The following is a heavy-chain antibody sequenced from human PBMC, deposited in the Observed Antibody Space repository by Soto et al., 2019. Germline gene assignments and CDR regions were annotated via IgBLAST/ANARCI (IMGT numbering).Heavy chain of an antibody. CDR2: ISGSGGST. CDR1: GFTFSSYA. D-gene: IGHD5-12*01. CDR3: AKDPEGRWLQLANWLDP. V-gene: IGHV3-23*01. Sequence: GGSLRLSCAASGFTFSSYAMSWVRQAPGKGLEWVSAISGSGGSTYYADSVKGRFTISRDNSKNTLYLQMNSLRAEDTAVYYCAKDPEGRWLQLANWLDPWGQGTLVTVSS. J-gene: IGHJ5*02.